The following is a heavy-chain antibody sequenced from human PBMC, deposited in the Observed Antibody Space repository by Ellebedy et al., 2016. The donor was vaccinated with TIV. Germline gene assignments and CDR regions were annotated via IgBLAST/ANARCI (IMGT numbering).Heavy chain of an antibody. CDR2: FSRSGAT. D-gene: IGHD7-27*01. CDR3: AKEPYELGRGLDY. Sequence: GESLKISXAASGFTFSTYAMAWVRQAPGKGLEWVSTFSRSGATVYADSVKGRFTLSRDTSQNTLFLQMNSLRVEDTAVYYCAKEPYELGRGLDYWGQGTLVTVSS. J-gene: IGHJ4*02. CDR1: GFTFSTYA. V-gene: IGHV3-23*01.